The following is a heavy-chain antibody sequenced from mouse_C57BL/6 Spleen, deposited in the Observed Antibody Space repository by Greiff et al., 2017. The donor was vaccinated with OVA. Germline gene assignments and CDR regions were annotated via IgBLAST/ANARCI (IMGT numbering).Heavy chain of an antibody. D-gene: IGHD2-2*01. CDR2: IHPNSGST. CDR3: AREGEVTTEYFDV. J-gene: IGHJ1*03. CDR1: GYTFTSYW. V-gene: IGHV1-64*01. Sequence: VKLQQPGAELVKPGASVKLSCKASGYTFTSYWMHWVKQRPGQGLEWIGMIHPNSGSTNYNEKVKSKATLTVDKSSSTAYMQLSSLTSEDSAVYYCAREGEVTTEYFDVWGTGTTVTVSS.